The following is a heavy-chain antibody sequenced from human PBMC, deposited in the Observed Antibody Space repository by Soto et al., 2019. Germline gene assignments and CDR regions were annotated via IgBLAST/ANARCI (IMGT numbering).Heavy chain of an antibody. CDR3: ASSVYYYDSSGPRPLPMDV. Sequence: GASVKVSCKASGGTFGSYAMSWVRQAPGQGHEWMGGIIPIFGTANYAQKFQGRVTITADESTSTAYMELSSLRSGDTAVYYCASSVYYYDSSGPRPLPMDVWGQGTTVTVSS. CDR1: GGTFGSYA. J-gene: IGHJ6*02. CDR2: IIPIFGTA. D-gene: IGHD3-22*01. V-gene: IGHV1-69*13.